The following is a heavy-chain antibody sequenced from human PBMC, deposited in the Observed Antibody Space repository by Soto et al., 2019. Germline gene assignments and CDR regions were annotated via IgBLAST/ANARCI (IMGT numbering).Heavy chain of an antibody. CDR3: ARGRGRIVGVVIIRDYYYYGMDV. D-gene: IGHD3-3*01. CDR1: GGTFSSYA. CDR2: FIPIFGAA. V-gene: IGHV1-69*01. J-gene: IGHJ6*02. Sequence: QVQLVQSGAEVKKPGSSVKVSCKASGGTFSSYAISWVRQAPGQGLEWMGGFIPIFGAANYAQKCQGRVTITADESTRTAYMALSSLRSEDTAVYYCARGRGRIVGVVIIRDYYYYGMDVWGQGTTVTVSS.